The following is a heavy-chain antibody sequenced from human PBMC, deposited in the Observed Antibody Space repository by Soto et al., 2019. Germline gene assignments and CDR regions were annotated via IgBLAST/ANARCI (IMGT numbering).Heavy chain of an antibody. V-gene: IGHV4-39*01. Sequence: PSETLSLTCTVSGGSISSSSYYWGWIRQPPGKGLEWIGSIYYSGSTYYNPSLKSRVTISVDTSKNQFSLKLSSVTAADTAVYYCARQTYYYDSSGYYPYYYGMDVWGQVTTVIVSS. CDR3: ARQTYYYDSSGYYPYYYGMDV. D-gene: IGHD3-22*01. J-gene: IGHJ6*02. CDR2: IYYSGST. CDR1: GGSISSSSYY.